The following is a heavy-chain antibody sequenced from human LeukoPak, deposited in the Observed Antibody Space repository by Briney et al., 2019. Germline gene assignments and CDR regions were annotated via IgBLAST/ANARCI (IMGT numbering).Heavy chain of an antibody. CDR1: GGTFSSYA. Sequence: SVKVSCKVSGGTFSSYAISWVRQAPGQGLEWMGGIIPIFGTANYAQKFQGRVTITADESTSTAYMELSSLRSEDTAVYYCARDLGTRYCSGGSCYYYYMDVWGKGTTVTVSS. CDR2: IIPIFGTA. J-gene: IGHJ6*03. CDR3: ARDLGTRYCSGGSCYYYYMDV. D-gene: IGHD2-15*01. V-gene: IGHV1-69*13.